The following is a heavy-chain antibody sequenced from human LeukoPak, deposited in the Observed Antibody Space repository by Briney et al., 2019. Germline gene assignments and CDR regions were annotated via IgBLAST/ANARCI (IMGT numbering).Heavy chain of an antibody. D-gene: IGHD3-9*01. CDR3: ARGGDNYDILTQ. Sequence: ASMKVSCKASEYIFTDYYIHWVRQAPGQGLEWTGWINPHSGGTNYAQKFQDRVTMTGDTSISTAYMELSRLISDDTAIYYCARGGDNYDILTQWGQGTLVTVSS. V-gene: IGHV1-2*02. CDR1: EYIFTDYY. J-gene: IGHJ4*02. CDR2: INPHSGGT.